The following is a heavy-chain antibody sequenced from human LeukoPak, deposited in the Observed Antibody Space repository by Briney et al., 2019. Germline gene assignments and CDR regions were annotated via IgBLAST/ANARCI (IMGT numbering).Heavy chain of an antibody. V-gene: IGHV5-51*01. D-gene: IGHD2-15*01. CDR2: IYPGDSDI. CDR1: GYNFTNYW. J-gene: IGHJ4*02. CDR3: ARSFSATYYIVTFEY. Sequence: GESLKISCQAAGYNFTNYWIAWVRQMPGKGLEWMGFIYPGDSDIRYSPSFQGQVPISADKSISTAYLQWSGLKASDTAMNSWARSFSATYYIVTFEYWGQGTLATVSS.